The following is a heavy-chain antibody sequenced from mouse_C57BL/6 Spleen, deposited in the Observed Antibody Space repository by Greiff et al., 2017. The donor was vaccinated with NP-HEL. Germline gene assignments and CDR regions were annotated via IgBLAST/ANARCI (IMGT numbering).Heavy chain of an antibody. J-gene: IGHJ4*01. CDR2: IYPSDSET. D-gene: IGHD2-4*01. CDR3: ARSGLRHHYYAMDD. Sequence: QVQLQQPGAELVRPGSSVKLSCKASGYTFTSYWMDWVKQRPGQGLEWIGNIYPSDSETHYNQKFKDKATLTVDKSSSTAYMQLSSLTSEDSAVYYCARSGLRHHYYAMDDWGKGTSVTVAS. V-gene: IGHV1-61*01. CDR1: GYTFTSYW.